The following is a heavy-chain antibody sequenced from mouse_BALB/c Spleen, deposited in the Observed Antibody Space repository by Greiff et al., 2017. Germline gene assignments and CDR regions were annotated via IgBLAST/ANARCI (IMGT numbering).Heavy chain of an antibody. CDR2: IDPENGNT. CDR3: ARRVTTSYCFDY. CDR1: GFNIKDYY. V-gene: IGHV14-1*02. J-gene: IGHJ2*01. Sequence: VQLQQSGAELVRPGALVKLSCKASGFNIKDYYMHWVKQRPEQGLEWIGWIDPENGNTIYDPKFQGKASITADTSSNTAYLQLSSLTSEDTAVYYCARRVTTSYCFDYWGQGTTLTVSS. D-gene: IGHD6-1*01.